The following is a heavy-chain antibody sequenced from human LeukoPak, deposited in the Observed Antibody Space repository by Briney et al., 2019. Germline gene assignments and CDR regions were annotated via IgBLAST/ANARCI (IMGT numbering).Heavy chain of an antibody. Sequence: SQTLSLTCAVSGGSISSSSYSWSWIRQPPGKGLEWIGYISHSGSTYYNPSLKSRVTISVDRSKNQFSLKLSSVTAADTAVYYCARRGDCTNGVCYTGFDYWGQGTLVTVSS. J-gene: IGHJ4*02. CDR3: ARRGDCTNGVCYTGFDY. CDR2: ISHSGST. V-gene: IGHV4-30-2*01. D-gene: IGHD2-8*01. CDR1: GGSISSSSYS.